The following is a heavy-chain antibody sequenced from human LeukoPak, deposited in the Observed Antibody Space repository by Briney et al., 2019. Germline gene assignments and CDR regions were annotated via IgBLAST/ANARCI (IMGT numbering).Heavy chain of an antibody. CDR3: ARDNLAPYWYFDL. V-gene: IGHV3-23*01. CDR1: GLTFSIYA. D-gene: IGHD1-14*01. Sequence: GGSLRLSCAASGLTFSIYAMSWVRQAPGKGVDWVSTISGTGGSTYYGDSVKGRFTISRDNAKSSLYLQMTSLRDDVTAVYYCARDNLAPYWYFDLWGRGTLVTVSS. CDR2: ISGTGGST. J-gene: IGHJ2*01.